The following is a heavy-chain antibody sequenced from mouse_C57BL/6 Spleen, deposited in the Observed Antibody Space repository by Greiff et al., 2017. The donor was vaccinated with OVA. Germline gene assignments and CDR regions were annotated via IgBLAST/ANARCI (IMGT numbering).Heavy chain of an antibody. CDR3: ARGYGSPFCYFDY. V-gene: IGHV1-64*01. CDR1: GYTFTSYW. D-gene: IGHD1-1*01. J-gene: IGHJ2*01. Sequence: VQLQQPGAELVKPGASVKLSCKASGYTFTSYWMHWVKQRPGQGLEWIGMIHPNSGSTNYNEKFKRKATLTVDKSSSTAYMQLSSLTSEDSAVYYCARGYGSPFCYFDYWGKGTTLTVSS. CDR2: IHPNSGST.